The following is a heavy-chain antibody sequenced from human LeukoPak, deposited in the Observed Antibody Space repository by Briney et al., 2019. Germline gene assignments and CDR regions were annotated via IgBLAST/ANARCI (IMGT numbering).Heavy chain of an antibody. Sequence: GGSLRLSCAASGFTFSSYGMHWVRQAPGKGLEWVAVIWYDGSNKYCADSVKGRFTISRDNSKNTLYLQMNSLRAEDTAVYYCARDLLLEWLLFDYYYYGMDVWGQGTTVTVSS. CDR2: IWYDGSNK. V-gene: IGHV3-33*01. CDR3: ARDLLLEWLLFDYYYYGMDV. J-gene: IGHJ6*02. D-gene: IGHD3-3*01. CDR1: GFTFSSYG.